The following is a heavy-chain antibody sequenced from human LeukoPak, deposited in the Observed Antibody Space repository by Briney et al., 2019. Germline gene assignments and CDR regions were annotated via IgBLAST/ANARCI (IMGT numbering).Heavy chain of an antibody. CDR1: GGTFSSYA. D-gene: IGHD6-6*01. CDR3: ARGHRVEYSSSWDDAFDI. CDR2: IIPIFGTA. J-gene: IGHJ3*02. Sequence: SVKVSCKASGGTFSSYAISWVRQAPGQRLEWMGGIIPIFGTANFAQKFQGRVTITADESTSTAYMELSSLRSEDTAVYYCARGHRVEYSSSWDDAFDIWGQGTMVTVSS. V-gene: IGHV1-69*01.